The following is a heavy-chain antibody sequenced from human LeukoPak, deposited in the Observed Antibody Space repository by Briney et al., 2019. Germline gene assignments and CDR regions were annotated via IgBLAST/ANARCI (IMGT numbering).Heavy chain of an antibody. V-gene: IGHV1-18*01. Sequence: ASVKVSCKASGYTFTSYGISWVRQAPGQGLEWMGWISAYNGNTNYAQKLQGRVTMTTDTSTSTAYMELRSLRSDDTAVYYCAVMVYAENRFDPWGQGTLVTVSS. CDR1: GYTFTSYG. J-gene: IGHJ5*02. CDR2: ISAYNGNT. CDR3: AVMVYAENRFDP. D-gene: IGHD2-8*01.